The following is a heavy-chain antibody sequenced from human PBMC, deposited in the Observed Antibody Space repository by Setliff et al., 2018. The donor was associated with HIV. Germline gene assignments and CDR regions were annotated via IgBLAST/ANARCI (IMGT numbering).Heavy chain of an antibody. J-gene: IGHJ6*03. CDR2: IFSNDEK. Sequence: SGPTLVNPTETLTLTCTVSGFSLSNARMGVSWIRQPPGKALEWLAHIFSNDEKSYSTSLKSRLTISKDTSKSQVVLTMTNMDPVDTATYHCARIDYGDTYYMDVWGKGTTVTVSS. CDR1: GFSLSNARMG. D-gene: IGHD4-17*01. V-gene: IGHV2-26*01. CDR3: ARIDYGDTYYMDV.